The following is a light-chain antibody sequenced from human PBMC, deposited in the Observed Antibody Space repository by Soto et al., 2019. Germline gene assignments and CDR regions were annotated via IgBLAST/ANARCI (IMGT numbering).Light chain of an antibody. V-gene: IGKV3-20*01. CDR2: GTS. Sequence: VLTQSPGTLSLSPGERATLSCRTSQSVSTRNLAWYQQKPGQAPRLLMYGTSNRATGNPDRFSGSGSGTDFTLTISRLEPEDFAVYYCHQFGTSPPAFTFGQGTKVEIK. CDR1: QSVSTRN. CDR3: HQFGTSPPAFT. J-gene: IGKJ2*01.